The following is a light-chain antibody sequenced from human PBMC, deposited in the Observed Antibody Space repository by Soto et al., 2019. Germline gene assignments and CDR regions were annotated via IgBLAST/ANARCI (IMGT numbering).Light chain of an antibody. CDR3: QQFGGSPTWT. V-gene: IGKV3-20*01. Sequence: DIVMTHSPATLSVSPGERATLSFRASQSVSSNLAWYQQKPGQAPRLLIYGASSRATGIPDRFSGSGSGTDFTLTISRLEPEDFAVYYCQQFGGSPTWTFGQGTKVDI. CDR1: QSVSSN. CDR2: GAS. J-gene: IGKJ1*01.